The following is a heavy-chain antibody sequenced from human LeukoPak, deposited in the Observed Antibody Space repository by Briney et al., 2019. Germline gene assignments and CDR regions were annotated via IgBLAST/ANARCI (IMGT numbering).Heavy chain of an antibody. V-gene: IGHV4-59*12. CDR1: GGSISSYY. D-gene: IGHD6-6*01. J-gene: IGHJ6*03. CDR3: ARDFSSSSTVYYYYYMDV. Sequence: SETLSLPCTVSGGSISSYYWSWIRQPPGKGLEWIGYIYYSGSTNYNPSLKSRVTISVDTSKNQFYLKLSSVTAADTAIYYCARDFSSSSTVYYYYYMDVWGKGTTVTVSS. CDR2: IYYSGST.